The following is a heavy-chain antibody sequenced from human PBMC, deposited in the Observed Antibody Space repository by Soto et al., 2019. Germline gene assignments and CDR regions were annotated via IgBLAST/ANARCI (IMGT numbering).Heavy chain of an antibody. D-gene: IGHD5-18*01. CDR2: IWYDGSNK. J-gene: IGHJ4*02. Sequence: GSLRLSCAASGFTFSSYGMHWVRQAPDKGLEWVAVIWYDGSNKYYADSVKGRFTISRDNSKNTLYLQMNSLRAEDTAVYYCAREFRAMALDYWGQGTLVTVSS. CDR3: AREFRAMALDY. CDR1: GFTFSSYG. V-gene: IGHV3-33*01.